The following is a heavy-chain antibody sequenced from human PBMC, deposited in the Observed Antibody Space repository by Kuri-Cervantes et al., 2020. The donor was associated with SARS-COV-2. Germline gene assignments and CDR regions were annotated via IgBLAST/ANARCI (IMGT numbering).Heavy chain of an antibody. Sequence: ASVKVSCKASGYTFTSYDINWVRQATGQGLEWMGWINPNSGGTNYAQKFQGRVTMTRDTSISTAYMELSRLRSDDTAVYYCASTYCSSTSCYNYYYYYMDVWGKGTTVTVSS. V-gene: IGHV1-2*02. CDR2: INPNSGGT. CDR1: GYTFTSYD. J-gene: IGHJ6*03. D-gene: IGHD2-2*02. CDR3: ASTYCSSTSCYNYYYYYMDV.